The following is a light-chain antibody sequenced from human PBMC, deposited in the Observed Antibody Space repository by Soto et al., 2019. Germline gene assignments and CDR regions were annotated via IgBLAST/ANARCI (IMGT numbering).Light chain of an antibody. CDR1: QSITTF. CDR2: AAS. Sequence: DIQMTQSPSSLSASVGDRVTITCRASQSITTFLNWYQHKPGIPPKVLIYAASTLRRGVPSRFTGSGSGTDFTLTLSSLQPEDFATYYCQQTYSAPWTFGQGTKVEIK. CDR3: QQTYSAPWT. J-gene: IGKJ1*01. V-gene: IGKV1-39*01.